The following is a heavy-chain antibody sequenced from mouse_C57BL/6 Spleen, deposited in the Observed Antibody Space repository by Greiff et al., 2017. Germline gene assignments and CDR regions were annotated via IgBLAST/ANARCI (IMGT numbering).Heavy chain of an antibody. D-gene: IGHD2-1*01. Sequence: HVQLKESGAELMKPGASGKLSCKATGYTFTGYWIEWVKQRPGHGLEWIGEILPGSGSTKYNEKFKGKATFTADKSSNTAYMLLSSLTTEDTAIYYCARSYGNFLIDCWGQGTSVTGST. CDR2: ILPGSGST. CDR1: GYTFTGYW. CDR3: ARSYGNFLIDC. V-gene: IGHV1-9*01. J-gene: IGHJ4*01.